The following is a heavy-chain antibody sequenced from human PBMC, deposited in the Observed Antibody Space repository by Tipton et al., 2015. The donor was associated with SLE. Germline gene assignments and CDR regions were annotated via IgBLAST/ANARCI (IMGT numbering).Heavy chain of an antibody. V-gene: IGHV3-9*03. CDR1: GFTFDDYA. CDR3: AKDIGSGWYDGDAFDI. CDR2: ISWNSGSI. Sequence: SLRLSCAASGFTFDDYAMHWVRQAPGKGLEWVSGISWNSGSIGYADSVKGRFTISRDNAKNSLYLQMNSLRAEDMALYYCAKDIGSGWYDGDAFDIWGQGTMVTVSS. J-gene: IGHJ3*02. D-gene: IGHD6-19*01.